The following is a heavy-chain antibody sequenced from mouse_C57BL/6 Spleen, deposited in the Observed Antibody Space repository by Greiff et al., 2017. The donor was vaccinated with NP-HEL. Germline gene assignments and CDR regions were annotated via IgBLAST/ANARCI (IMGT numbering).Heavy chain of an antibody. V-gene: IGHV7-3*01. CDR1: GFTFTDYY. CDR3: ASPNIYYYCSSYYAMDY. CDR2: IRNKANGYTT. D-gene: IGHD1-1*01. Sequence: EVMLVESGGGLVQPGGSLSLSCAASGFTFTDYYMSWVRQPPGKALEWLGFIRNKANGYTTEYSASVKGRFTISRDNSQSILYLQMNALRAEDSATYYCASPNIYYYCSSYYAMDYWGQGTSVTVSS. J-gene: IGHJ4*01.